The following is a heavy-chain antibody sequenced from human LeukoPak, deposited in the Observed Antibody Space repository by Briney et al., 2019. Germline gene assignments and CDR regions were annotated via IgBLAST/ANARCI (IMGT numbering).Heavy chain of an antibody. CDR1: GFTFSSYS. CDR2: ISSSSSYI. J-gene: IGHJ6*03. V-gene: IGHV3-21*01. Sequence: TGGSLRLSCAASGFTFSSYSMNWVRQAPGKGLEWVSSISSSSSYIYYADSVKGRFTISRDNVKNSMYLQMNSLRAEDTAVYYCARMDIVVVPSAWTDYYYYMDVWGKGTTVTISS. CDR3: ARMDIVVVPSAWTDYYYYMDV. D-gene: IGHD2-2*03.